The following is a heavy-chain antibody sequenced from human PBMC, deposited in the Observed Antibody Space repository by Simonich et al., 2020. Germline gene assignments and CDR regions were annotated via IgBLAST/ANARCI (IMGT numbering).Heavy chain of an antibody. J-gene: IGHJ4*02. CDR2: IFHSGST. CDR3: ARAHSRYCSGGSCYFDY. D-gene: IGHD2-15*01. CDR1: GGSFSGYY. Sequence: QVQLQQWGAGLLKPSETLSLTCAVYGGSFSGYYWSWIRQPPGKGLEWSGIIFHSGSTSYTPALKSRVTISVDTSKNQFSLKLSSVTAADTAVYYCARAHSRYCSGGSCYFDYWGQGTLVTVSS. V-gene: IGHV4-34*12.